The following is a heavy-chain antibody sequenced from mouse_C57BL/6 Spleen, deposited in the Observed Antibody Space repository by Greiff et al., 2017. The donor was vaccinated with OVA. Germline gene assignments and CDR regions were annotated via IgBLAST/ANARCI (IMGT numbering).Heavy chain of an antibody. CDR3: ASPLTGPFAY. Sequence: EVQGVESGGDLVKPGGSLKLSCAASGFTFSSYGMSWVRQTPDKRLEWVATISSGGSYTYYPDSVKGRFTISRDNAKNTLYLQMSSLKSEDTAMYYCASPLTGPFAYWGQGTLVTVSA. CDR1: GFTFSSYG. D-gene: IGHD4-1*01. V-gene: IGHV5-6*01. CDR2: ISSGGSYT. J-gene: IGHJ3*01.